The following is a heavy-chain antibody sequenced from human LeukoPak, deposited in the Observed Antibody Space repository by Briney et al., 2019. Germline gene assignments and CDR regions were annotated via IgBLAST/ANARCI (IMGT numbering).Heavy chain of an antibody. CDR3: ARGADSSGYYSILYFDY. Sequence: SETLSLTCTVSGGSISSYYWNWIRQPPGKGLEWIGYIYYSGSTNYNPSLKSRVTISVDTSKNQFSLKLSSVTSADTAVYYCARGADSSGYYSILYFDYWGQGTLVTVSS. CDR2: IYYSGST. D-gene: IGHD3-22*01. CDR1: GGSISSYY. J-gene: IGHJ4*02. V-gene: IGHV4-59*01.